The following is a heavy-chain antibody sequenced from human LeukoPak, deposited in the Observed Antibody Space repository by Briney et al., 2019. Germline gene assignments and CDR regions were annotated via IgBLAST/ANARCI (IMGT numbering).Heavy chain of an antibody. D-gene: IGHD2-15*01. J-gene: IGHJ4*02. V-gene: IGHV4-34*01. Sequence: SETLSLTCAVYGGSFSGYYWSWIRQPPGKGLEWIGEINHSGSTNYNPSLKSRVTISVDTSKNQFSLKLSSVTAADTAVYYCVASRSRRTGRYCSGGSCYSGVYFDYWGQGTLVTVSS. CDR2: INHSGST. CDR3: VASRSRRTGRYCSGGSCYSGVYFDY. CDR1: GGSFSGYY.